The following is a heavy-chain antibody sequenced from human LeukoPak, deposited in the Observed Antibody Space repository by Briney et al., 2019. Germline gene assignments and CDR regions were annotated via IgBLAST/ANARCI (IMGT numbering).Heavy chain of an antibody. CDR3: ARGGVAEYVWGSYRLIPAFDI. Sequence: SETLSLTCTVSGGSISSYYWSWIRQPPGKGLEWIGYIYYSGSTNYNPSLKSRVTISVDTSKNQFSLKLSSVTAADTAVSYCARGGVAEYVWGSYRLIPAFDIWGEGRMVTVSS. CDR2: IYYSGST. J-gene: IGHJ3*02. V-gene: IGHV4-59*01. D-gene: IGHD3-16*02. CDR1: GGSISSYY.